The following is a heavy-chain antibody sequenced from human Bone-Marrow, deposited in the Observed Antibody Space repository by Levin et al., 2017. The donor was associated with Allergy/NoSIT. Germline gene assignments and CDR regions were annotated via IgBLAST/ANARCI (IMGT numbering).Heavy chain of an antibody. CDR2: IIPMFPAA. CDR1: GGTFSSYV. CDR3: ARSWYYDRGEDLGDHYHYSMDV. Sequence: SVKVSCKASGGTFSSYVISWVRQAPGQGLEWMGGIIPMFPAANYAQRFQGRVTITADESRNTAYMELSSLRSEDTAVYYCARSWYYDRGEDLGDHYHYSMDVWGQGTTVIVSS. J-gene: IGHJ6*02. V-gene: IGHV1-69*13. D-gene: IGHD3-16*01.